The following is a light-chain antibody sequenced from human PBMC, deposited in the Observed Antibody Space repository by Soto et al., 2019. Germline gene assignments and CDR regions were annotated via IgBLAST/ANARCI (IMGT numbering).Light chain of an antibody. Sequence: DIQMTQSPSTLSASVGDRITITCRASQTISSWLAWYQQKPGKAPDLLIYDASSLQDGVPSRFRGRGSGTEFTLTISGLQPDDFATYFCQQYITFPYTFGQGTKLEIK. V-gene: IGKV1-5*01. CDR2: DAS. J-gene: IGKJ2*01. CDR3: QQYITFPYT. CDR1: QTISSW.